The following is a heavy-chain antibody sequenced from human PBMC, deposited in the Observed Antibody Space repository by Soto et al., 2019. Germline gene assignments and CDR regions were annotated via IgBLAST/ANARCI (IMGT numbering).Heavy chain of an antibody. CDR1: GGSFSGYY. CDR3: ARGGDCSSTSCPEDY. CDR2: INHSGST. D-gene: IGHD2-2*01. Sequence: QVQLQQWGAGLLKPSETLSLTCAVYGGSFSGYYWSWIRQPPGKGLEWIGEINHSGSTNYNPSLKSRVTISVDTSKNHFSLKLSSVTAADTAVYYCARGGDCSSTSCPEDYWGQGTLVTVSS. J-gene: IGHJ4*02. V-gene: IGHV4-34*01.